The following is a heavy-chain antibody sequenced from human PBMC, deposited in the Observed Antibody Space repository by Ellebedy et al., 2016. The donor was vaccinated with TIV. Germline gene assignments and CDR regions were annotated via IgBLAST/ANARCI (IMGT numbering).Heavy chain of an antibody. CDR3: AKDEAVHYSSGSASDH. CDR1: GFTFRSHG. V-gene: IGHV3-30*02. CDR2: IRSDGSNK. D-gene: IGHD3-10*01. J-gene: IGHJ4*02. Sequence: GESLKISCATSGFTFRSHGMHWVRQAPGEGLEWVAFIRSDGSNKFYADSVKGRFTISRDNSRNIMYLEMNSLRPEDTALYYCAKDEAVHYSSGSASDHWGQGTLVTVSS.